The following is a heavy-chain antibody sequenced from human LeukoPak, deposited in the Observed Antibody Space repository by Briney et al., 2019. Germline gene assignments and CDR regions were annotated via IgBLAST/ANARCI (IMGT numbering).Heavy chain of an antibody. CDR2: IYSGGST. CDR1: GFTVSNTY. Sequence: GGSLRLSCAASGFTVSNTYMSWVRQAPGKGLEWVSLIYSGGSTHYADSVKGRFTISRDNSMNTMFLQMNSLRAEDTAVYYCARVIAARHFDYWGQGTLVTVSS. CDR3: ARVIAARHFDY. D-gene: IGHD6-6*01. V-gene: IGHV3-66*01. J-gene: IGHJ4*02.